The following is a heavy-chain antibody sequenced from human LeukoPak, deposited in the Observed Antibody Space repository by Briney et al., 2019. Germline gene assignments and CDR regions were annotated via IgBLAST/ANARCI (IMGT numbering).Heavy chain of an antibody. Sequence: SGPTLANPTQTLTLNCTFSGFSLGTSGVGVGWIRQPPVKALEWLALIYWDDYKRYSPSLKSRLSITKDTSKNQGVLTMTNMDPVDTSTYYCAHRAHPDSSTSCYGYWGQGKLVTVSS. CDR2: IYWDDYK. CDR1: GFSLGTSGVG. J-gene: IGHJ4*02. D-gene: IGHD2-2*01. CDR3: AHRAHPDSSTSCYGY. V-gene: IGHV2-5*02.